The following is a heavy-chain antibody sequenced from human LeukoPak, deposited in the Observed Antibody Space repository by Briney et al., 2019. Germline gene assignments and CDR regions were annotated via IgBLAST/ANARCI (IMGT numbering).Heavy chain of an antibody. CDR1: GYTFTGYY. V-gene: IGHV1-2*04. CDR3: ARGPGQAAGPLMAFDI. Sequence: ASVKVSCKASGYTFTGYYMHWVRQAPGQGLEWMGWINPNSGGTNYAQKFQGWVTMTRDTSISTAYMELSRLRSDDTAVYYCARGPGQAAGPLMAFDIWGQGTMVTVSS. CDR2: INPNSGGT. D-gene: IGHD6-13*01. J-gene: IGHJ3*02.